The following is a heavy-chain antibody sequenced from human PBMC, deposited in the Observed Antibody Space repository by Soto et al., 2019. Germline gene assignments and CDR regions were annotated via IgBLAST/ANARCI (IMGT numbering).Heavy chain of an antibody. J-gene: IGHJ4*02. V-gene: IGHV1-18*01. Sequence: ASVKVSCKASGYTFNRYGISWVRQAPGQGLEWMGWISAYNGNTNYAQKFQGRGTITADESTSTAYMELSSLRSEDTAVYYCARVDLAARLEVPPYYFDYWGQGTLVTVSS. CDR3: ARVDLAARLEVPPYYFDY. CDR1: GYTFNRYG. CDR2: ISAYNGNT. D-gene: IGHD6-6*01.